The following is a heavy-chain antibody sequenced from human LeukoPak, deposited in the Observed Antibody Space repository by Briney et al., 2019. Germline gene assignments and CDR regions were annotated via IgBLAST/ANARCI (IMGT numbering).Heavy chain of an antibody. CDR3: ARRALTFDY. Sequence: SETLSLTCTVSGGSISSSSYYWGWIRQPPGKGLEWIGSIYYSGSTYYNPSLKSRVTISVDTSKNQFSLKLSSVTAADTAVYYCARRALTFDYWGQGTLVTVSS. D-gene: IGHD3-3*02. CDR2: IYYSGST. J-gene: IGHJ4*02. V-gene: IGHV4-39*01. CDR1: GGSISSSSYY.